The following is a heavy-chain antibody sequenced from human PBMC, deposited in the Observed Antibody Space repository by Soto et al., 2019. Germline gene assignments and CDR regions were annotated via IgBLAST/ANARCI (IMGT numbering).Heavy chain of an antibody. Sequence: QPGGSLRLSCAASGFAFSSYAMTWVRQAPGKGLEWVSGISSTGVTTFYADSVRGRFTISRDNSKNTLYLQMHVLRAEDTAVYYCAKSNVVLRLFHFDHWGQGTPVTVSS. J-gene: IGHJ4*01. D-gene: IGHD2-2*01. CDR2: ISSTGVTT. CDR1: GFAFSSYA. CDR3: AKSNVVLRLFHFDH. V-gene: IGHV3-23*01.